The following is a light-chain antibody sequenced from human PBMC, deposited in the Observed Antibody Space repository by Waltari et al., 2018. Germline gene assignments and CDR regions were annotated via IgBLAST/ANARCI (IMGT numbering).Light chain of an antibody. Sequence: QPVLTQSPSASASLGASVTLTCTLSSGYSDYRVDWFQQRPGKGPRFVMRVGAGGPAGSWGDGIPGRFTFAGSGLSGTLIIKNVQEEDESDYYCGADHGTGGDFGFVFGGGTRLTVL. CDR2: VGAGGPAG. CDR1: SGYSDYR. J-gene: IGLJ3*02. CDR3: GADHGTGGDFGFV. V-gene: IGLV9-49*01.